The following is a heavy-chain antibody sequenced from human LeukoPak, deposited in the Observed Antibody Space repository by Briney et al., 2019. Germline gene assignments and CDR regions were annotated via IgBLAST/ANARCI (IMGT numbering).Heavy chain of an antibody. Sequence: GASVKVSCKASGYTFTSYAISWVRQAPGQGLEWMGGLIPIFGTANYAQKFQGRVTITADESTSTAYMELSSLRSEDTAVYYCARVFIAKARVGAFDIWGQGTMVTVSS. CDR1: GYTFTSYA. J-gene: IGHJ3*02. CDR2: LIPIFGTA. D-gene: IGHD6-13*01. CDR3: ARVFIAKARVGAFDI. V-gene: IGHV1-69*13.